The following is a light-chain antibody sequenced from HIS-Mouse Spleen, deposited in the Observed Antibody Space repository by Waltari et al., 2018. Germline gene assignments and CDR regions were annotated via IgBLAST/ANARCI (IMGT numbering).Light chain of an antibody. CDR2: EVS. CDR1: SSDVGGYNY. J-gene: IGLJ2*01. V-gene: IGLV2-8*01. CDR3: SSYAGSNIVV. Sequence: SCTGTSSDVGGYNYVSWYQQPPGKAPNLIIYEVSKRPSGVPDRFSGSKSGNTASLTVSVLQAEDEADYYCSSYAGSNIVVFGGGTKLTVL.